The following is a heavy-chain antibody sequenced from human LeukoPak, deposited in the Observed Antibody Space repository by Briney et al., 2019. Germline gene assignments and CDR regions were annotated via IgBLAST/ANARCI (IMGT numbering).Heavy chain of an antibody. J-gene: IGHJ4*02. CDR3: ARVADIVYIFDY. V-gene: IGHV4-4*07. D-gene: IGHD2-15*01. Sequence: SETLSLTCTVSGGSMIDYYWSFVRQSAGKGLEWMGRIHTSGTTFFNPSLKGRITMSVDTSQNQFSLRLSSVTAADTAVYYCARVADIVYIFDYWGQGTLVTVSS. CDR1: GGSMIDYY. CDR2: IHTSGTT.